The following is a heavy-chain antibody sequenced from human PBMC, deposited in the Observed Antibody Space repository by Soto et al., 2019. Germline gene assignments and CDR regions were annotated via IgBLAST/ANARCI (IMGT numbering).Heavy chain of an antibody. CDR3: ARDREVTPNNYYFDY. Sequence: GASVKVSCKASGGTFSSYAISWVRQAPGQGLEWMGGIIPIFGTANYAQKFQGRVTITADESTSTAYMELSSLRSEDTAVYYCARDREVTPNNYYFDYWGQGTLVTVSS. J-gene: IGHJ4*02. D-gene: IGHD2-21*02. V-gene: IGHV1-69*13. CDR2: IIPIFGTA. CDR1: GGTFSSYA.